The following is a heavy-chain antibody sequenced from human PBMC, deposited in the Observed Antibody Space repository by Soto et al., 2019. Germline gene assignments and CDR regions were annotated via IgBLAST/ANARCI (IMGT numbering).Heavy chain of an antibody. CDR2: IKQDGGED. CDR3: AKDGGSDSYFFDH. V-gene: IGHV3-7*03. D-gene: IGHD2-21*02. CDR1: GFSFSNYW. Sequence: GGSLRLSCTTPGFSFSNYWMTWVRQAPGKGLEWVANIKQDGGEDFYVASVKGRFTISRDNAKNSLYLQMNSLRAEDTAVYFCAKDGGSDSYFFDHWGQGTLVTVSS. J-gene: IGHJ4*02.